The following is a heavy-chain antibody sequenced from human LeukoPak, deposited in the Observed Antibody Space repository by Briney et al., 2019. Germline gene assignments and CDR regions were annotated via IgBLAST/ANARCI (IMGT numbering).Heavy chain of an antibody. CDR3: ARGFGGIAAAGKGYFDY. Sequence: PSETLSLTCTVSGGSISSYYWSWIRQPPGKGLEWIGYIYYSGSTNYNPSLKSRVTISVDTSKNRFSLKLSSVTAADTAVYYCARGFGGIAAAGKGYFDYWGQGTLVTVSS. CDR2: IYYSGST. D-gene: IGHD6-13*01. CDR1: GGSISSYY. J-gene: IGHJ4*02. V-gene: IGHV4-59*01.